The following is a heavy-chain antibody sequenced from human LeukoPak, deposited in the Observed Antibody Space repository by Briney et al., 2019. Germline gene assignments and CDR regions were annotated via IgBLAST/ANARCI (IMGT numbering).Heavy chain of an antibody. CDR2: IYSGGST. Sequence: GGSLRLSCAASGFTVSSNYMSWVRQAPGKGLEWVSVIYSGGSTYYADSAKGRFTISRDNSKNTLYLQMNSLRAEDTAVYYCARGLGYSSGWYFDYWGQGTLVTVSS. D-gene: IGHD6-19*01. V-gene: IGHV3-66*02. CDR3: ARGLGYSSGWYFDY. CDR1: GFTVSSNY. J-gene: IGHJ4*02.